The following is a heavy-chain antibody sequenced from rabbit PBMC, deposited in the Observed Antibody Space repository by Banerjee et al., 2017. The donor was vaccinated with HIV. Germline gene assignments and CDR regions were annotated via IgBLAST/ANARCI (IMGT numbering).Heavy chain of an antibody. CDR1: GFDLSSYYY. Sequence: QSLEESGGGLVKPEGSLTLTCKASGFDLSSYYYMCWVRQAPGKGLEWIACIYTSSGSTYYATWANGRFTISKTSSTTLTLQMTSLTAADTGTYFCARGVAGGDFGVADLWGPGTLVTVS. CDR2: IYTSSGST. J-gene: IGHJ4*01. CDR3: ARGVAGGDFGVADL. D-gene: IGHD2-1*01. V-gene: IGHV1S40*01.